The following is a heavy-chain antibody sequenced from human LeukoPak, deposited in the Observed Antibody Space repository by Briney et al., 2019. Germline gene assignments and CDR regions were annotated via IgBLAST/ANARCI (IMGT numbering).Heavy chain of an antibody. V-gene: IGHV1-46*01. J-gene: IGHJ4*02. CDR2: INPSAGNT. Sequence: ASVKVSCKASGYTFTTSYIFWMRQAPGQGLEWMGMINPSAGNTGYAQRFQGRVTMTRDTSTSTVYMELSSLTSEDTAVYYCARRSPAYCGGDCYFDYWGQGTLVTVSS. D-gene: IGHD2-21*02. CDR3: ARRSPAYCGGDCYFDY. CDR1: GYTFTTSY.